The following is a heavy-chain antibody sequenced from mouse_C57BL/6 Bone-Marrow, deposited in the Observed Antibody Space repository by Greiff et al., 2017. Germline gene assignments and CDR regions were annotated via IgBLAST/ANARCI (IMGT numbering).Heavy chain of an antibody. Sequence: EVKLVESGGGLVQPGGSLKLSCAASGFTFSDYYMYWVRQTPEKRLEWVAYISNGGGSTYYPDTVKGRFTISRDNAKNTLYLQMSRLESEDTAMYYCARHESNYGGDYAMDYWGQGTSVTVSS. J-gene: IGHJ4*01. CDR2: ISNGGGST. CDR1: GFTFSDYY. CDR3: ARHESNYGGDYAMDY. D-gene: IGHD2-5*01. V-gene: IGHV5-12*01.